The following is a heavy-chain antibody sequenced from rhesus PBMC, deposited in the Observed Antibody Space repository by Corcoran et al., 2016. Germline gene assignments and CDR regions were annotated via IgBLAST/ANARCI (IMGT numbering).Heavy chain of an antibody. D-gene: IGHD3-9*01. V-gene: IGHV4-76*01. CDR3: ARRRIYFDY. J-gene: IGHJ4*01. Sequence: QVQLQESGPGVVKPSETLSLTCAVSGGSISSGYDWSWIRQPPGKGLEWIGYIYGSSESTNYNPSLKNRVTFSKNASKNQFSLKLSSVTAADTAVYYCARRRIYFDYWGQGVLVTVSS. CDR2: IYGSSEST. CDR1: GGSISSGYD.